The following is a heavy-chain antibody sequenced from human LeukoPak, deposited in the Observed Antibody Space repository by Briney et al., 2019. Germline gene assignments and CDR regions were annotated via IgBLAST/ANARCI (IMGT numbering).Heavy chain of an antibody. D-gene: IGHD1-26*01. Sequence: SETLSLTCTVSGGSISSYYWSWIRQPPGKGLEWIGYIYYSGSTNYNPSLKSRVTISVDTSKNQFSLKLSSVTAADTAVYYCARAYSGSYRVHAFDIWGQGTMVTVSS. CDR1: GGSISSYY. CDR3: ARAYSGSYRVHAFDI. J-gene: IGHJ3*02. CDR2: IYYSGST. V-gene: IGHV4-59*01.